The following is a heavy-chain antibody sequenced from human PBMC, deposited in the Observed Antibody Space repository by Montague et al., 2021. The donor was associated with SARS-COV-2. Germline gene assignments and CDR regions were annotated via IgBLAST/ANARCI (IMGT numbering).Heavy chain of an antibody. V-gene: IGHV4-61*02. D-gene: IGHD3-9*01. Sequence: TLSLTCTVSGGSISSGSSSWSWIRQPAGKGLEWLGRRSNNYNPSLKSRVTISVDTSKNQLSQKLSSVTAAVMAVYYCARDSLTLDAFDIWGQGTMVTVAS. CDR2: RSN. CDR3: ARDSLTLDAFDI. CDR1: GGSISSGSSS. J-gene: IGHJ3*02.